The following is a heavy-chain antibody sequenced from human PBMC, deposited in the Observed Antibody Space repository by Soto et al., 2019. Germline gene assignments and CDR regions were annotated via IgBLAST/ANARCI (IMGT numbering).Heavy chain of an antibody. J-gene: IGHJ6*02. V-gene: IGHV3-23*01. CDR2: ISGSGGST. CDR3: AKDYTGPLGHLYLAYYYYGMDV. Sequence: GGFLRLSCAASGFTFSSYAMSWVHQAPGKGLEWVSAISGSGGSTYYADSVKGRFTISRDNSKNTLYLQMNSLRAEDTAVYYCAKDYTGPLGHLYLAYYYYGMDVWGQGTTVTVSS. CDR1: GFTFSSYA. D-gene: IGHD3-16*01.